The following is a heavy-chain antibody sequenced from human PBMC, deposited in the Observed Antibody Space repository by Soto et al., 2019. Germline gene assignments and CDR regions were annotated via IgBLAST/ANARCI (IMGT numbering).Heavy chain of an antibody. J-gene: IGHJ3*02. CDR2: TGGGGVST. Sequence: EVQLLESGGGLVEPGGSLRLSCAASGFNFRSYAMTWVRQAPGKGLEWVSYTGGGGVSTYYVDSVKGRFTSSRDDSKNTLYLHMYSPRAEDTDRYYCAKIVGGGSHHDAFDIWGQGTMVPVSS. D-gene: IGHD2-15*01. CDR3: AKIVGGGSHHDAFDI. V-gene: IGHV3-23*01. CDR1: GFNFRSYA.